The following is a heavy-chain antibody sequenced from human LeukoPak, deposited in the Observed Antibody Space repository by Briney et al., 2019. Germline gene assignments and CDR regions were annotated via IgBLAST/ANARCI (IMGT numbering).Heavy chain of an antibody. CDR3: ATPRGTVATGAVY. Sequence: GGSLRLSCVTSGFTFRSYAMSWVRQAPGKGLEWVSAISGSGGSTYYADVVKGRVTNSRDNSRSTLYLQMNNLRAEDTAVYYCATPRGTVATGAVYWGHGTLVTVSS. D-gene: IGHD4-23*01. CDR1: GFTFRSYA. CDR2: ISGSGGST. V-gene: IGHV3-23*01. J-gene: IGHJ4*01.